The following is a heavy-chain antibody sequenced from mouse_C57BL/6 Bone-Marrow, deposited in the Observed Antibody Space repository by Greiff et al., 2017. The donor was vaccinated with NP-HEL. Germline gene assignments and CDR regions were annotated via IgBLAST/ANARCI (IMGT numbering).Heavy chain of an antibody. V-gene: IGHV14-4*01. CDR1: GFNFTDDY. J-gene: IGHJ3*01. Sequence: VQLQQSGAELVRPGASVKLSCTASGFNFTDDYMHWVKQRPGQGLEWIGWIDPENGDTEYASKFQGKATITADTSSTTAYLQLSSLTSEDTAVYYCTTFYWFAYWGQGNRVTVSA. CDR3: TTFYWFAY. CDR2: IDPENGDT.